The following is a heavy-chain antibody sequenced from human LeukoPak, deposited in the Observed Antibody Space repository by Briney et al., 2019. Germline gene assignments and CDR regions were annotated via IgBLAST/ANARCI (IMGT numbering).Heavy chain of an antibody. CDR1: GFTFTSSA. V-gene: IGHV1-58*01. CDR2: IVVGSGNT. D-gene: IGHD4-17*01. Sequence: ASVNVSCTASGFTFTSSAVQWVRQARGQRLEWIGWIVVGSGNTNYAQKFQERVTITRDMSTSTAYMELSSLRSEDTAVYYCAADHGDYESYYYYGMDVWGQGTTVTVSS. J-gene: IGHJ6*02. CDR3: AADHGDYESYYYYGMDV.